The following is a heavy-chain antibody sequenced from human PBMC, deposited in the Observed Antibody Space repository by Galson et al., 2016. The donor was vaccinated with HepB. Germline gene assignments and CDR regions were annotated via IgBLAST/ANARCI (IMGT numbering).Heavy chain of an antibody. D-gene: IGHD1-1*01. CDR2: ITPSGPTA. CDR3: AKERLVRRIFDH. J-gene: IGHJ4*02. CDR1: GFSFSDYA. Sequence: SLRLSCAASGFSFSDYAMCWVRQAPGKGLEWVSSITPSGPTAFYADSVKGRFTFSRDNSKNTLYLQMNGLRAEDTAVYYCAKERLVRRIFDHWGQGTLLTVSS. V-gene: IGHV3-23*01.